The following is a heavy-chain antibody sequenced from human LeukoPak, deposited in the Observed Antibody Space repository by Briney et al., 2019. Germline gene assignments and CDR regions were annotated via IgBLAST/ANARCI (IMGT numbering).Heavy chain of an antibody. J-gene: IGHJ4*02. CDR1: GFIFSSFW. Sequence: GGSLRLSCTASGFIFSSFWMAWVRQAPGKGLEWVANIKPDGSLQFYGDSVKGRFTISRDNAKNSLYLQMNNLRAEDTALYYCATSYDSSGCDWGQGTLATVSS. CDR3: ATSYDSSGCD. D-gene: IGHD3-22*01. V-gene: IGHV3-7*01. CDR2: IKPDGSLQ.